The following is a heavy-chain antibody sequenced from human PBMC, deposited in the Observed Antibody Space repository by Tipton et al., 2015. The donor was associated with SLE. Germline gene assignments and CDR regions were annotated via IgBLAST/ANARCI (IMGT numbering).Heavy chain of an antibody. CDR2: IYDSGST. Sequence: TLSLTCTVSGGSITSGSYYWTWIRQPPGKGLEWIGYIYDSGSTSYNPSLKSRVTISEDTSKQQFSLKLSSLTAADTAMYYCARHAGDYAYFDSWGQGTLVTVSS. CDR1: GGSITSGSYY. V-gene: IGHV4-61*01. CDR3: ARHAGDYAYFDS. D-gene: IGHD4-17*01. J-gene: IGHJ4*02.